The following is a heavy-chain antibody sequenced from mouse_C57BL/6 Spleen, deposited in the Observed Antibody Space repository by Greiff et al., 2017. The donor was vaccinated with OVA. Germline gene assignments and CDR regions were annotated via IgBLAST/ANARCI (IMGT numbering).Heavy chain of an antibody. D-gene: IGHD2-5*01. CDR3: ARRAYSNSYFDY. Sequence: QVQLQQPGAELVRPGSSVKLSCKASGYTFTSYWMDWVKQRPGQGLEWIGNIYPSDSETHYNQKFKDKATLTVDKSSSTAYMQLSSLTSEDSAVYYCARRAYSNSYFDYWGQGTTLTVSS. J-gene: IGHJ2*01. V-gene: IGHV1-61*01. CDR1: GYTFTSYW. CDR2: IYPSDSET.